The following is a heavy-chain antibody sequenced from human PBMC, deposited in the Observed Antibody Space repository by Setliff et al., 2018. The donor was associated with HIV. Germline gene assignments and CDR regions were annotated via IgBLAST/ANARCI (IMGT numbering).Heavy chain of an antibody. J-gene: IGHJ4*02. CDR3: ARDRYGDYAYFDY. CDR2: VDYTGST. D-gene: IGHD4-17*01. Sequence: SETLSLTCTVSGGSISTSNYYWGWVRQPPGKGLEWVGNVDYTGSTYYNPSLKGRVTISVDTSKSQFSLKLSSVTAADTAVYYCARDRYGDYAYFDYWGQGTLVTVSS. CDR1: GGSISTSNYY. V-gene: IGHV4-39*07.